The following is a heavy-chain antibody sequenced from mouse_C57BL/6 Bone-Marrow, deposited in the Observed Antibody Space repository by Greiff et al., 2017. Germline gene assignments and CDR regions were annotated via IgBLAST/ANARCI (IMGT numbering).Heavy chain of an antibody. Sequence: QVQLQQSGAELVKPGASVKISCKASGYAFSSYWMNWVKQRPGKGLEWIGQIYPGDGDTNYNGKFKGKATLTADKSSSTAYRQLSSLTSEDSAVYVCARLVTTNYYAMAYWGQGTSVTVSA. CDR2: IYPGDGDT. CDR3: ARLVTTNYYAMAY. J-gene: IGHJ4*01. D-gene: IGHD2-2*01. CDR1: GYAFSSYW. V-gene: IGHV1-80*01.